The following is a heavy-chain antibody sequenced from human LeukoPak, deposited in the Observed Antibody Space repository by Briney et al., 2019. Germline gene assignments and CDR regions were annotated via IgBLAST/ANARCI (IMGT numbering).Heavy chain of an antibody. J-gene: IGHJ3*02. D-gene: IGHD6-13*01. CDR1: GFTFSSYA. CDR2: ISGSGGST. CDR3: AKDVGIAAAVRKNAFDI. V-gene: IGHV3-23*01. Sequence: GGSLRLSCAASGFTFSSYAMSWVRQAPGKGLEWVSAISGSGGSTYYADSVKGRFTISRDNSKNTLYLQMNSLRAEDTAVYYCAKDVGIAAAVRKNAFDIWGQGTMVTVSS.